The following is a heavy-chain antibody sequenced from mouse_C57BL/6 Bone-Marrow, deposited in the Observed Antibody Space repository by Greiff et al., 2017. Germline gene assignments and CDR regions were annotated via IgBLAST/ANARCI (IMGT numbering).Heavy chain of an antibody. D-gene: IGHD3-2*02. J-gene: IGHJ3*01. Sequence: EVQLVESGGGLVKPGGSLKLSCAASGFTFSSYAMSWVRQTPEKRLEWVATISDGGSYTYYPDNVKGRFTISRDNAKNNLYLQMSHLKSEDTAMYYCARGSSGFPGFAYWGQGTLVTVSA. CDR2: ISDGGSYT. CDR3: ARGSSGFPGFAY. V-gene: IGHV5-4*01. CDR1: GFTFSSYA.